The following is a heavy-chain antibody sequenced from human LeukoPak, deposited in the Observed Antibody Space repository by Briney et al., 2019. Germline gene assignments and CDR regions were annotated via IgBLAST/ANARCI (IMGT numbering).Heavy chain of an antibody. CDR2: ISTDGSST. D-gene: IGHD1-14*01. J-gene: IGHJ4*02. V-gene: IGHV3-74*01. Sequence: GGSLRLSCAASGFTFSSYWMHWVRQAPGKGPVWVSRISTDGSSTSYADSVKGRFTISRDNAENTLYLQMNSLRAEDTAVYYCARVGTGTTRDYWGQGTLVTVSS. CDR1: GFTFSSYW. CDR3: ARVGTGTTRDY.